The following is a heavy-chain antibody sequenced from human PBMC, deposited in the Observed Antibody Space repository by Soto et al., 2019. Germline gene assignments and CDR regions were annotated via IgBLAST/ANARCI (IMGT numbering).Heavy chain of an antibody. Sequence: SGGSLRLSCAVSGFNVRSYWMSWVRQAPGKGLEWVASIKEDGSEIYYLHSVRGRFSISRDSAGNALHLTMNYLSAEDTGVYFCARDIGFDYVNWGQGTLVTVSS. CDR3: ARDIGFDYVN. D-gene: IGHD3-16*01. J-gene: IGHJ4*02. CDR2: IKEDGSEI. CDR1: GFNVRSYW. V-gene: IGHV3-7*01.